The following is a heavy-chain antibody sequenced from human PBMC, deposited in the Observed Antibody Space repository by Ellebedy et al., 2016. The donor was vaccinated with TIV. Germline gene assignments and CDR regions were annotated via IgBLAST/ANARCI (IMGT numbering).Heavy chain of an antibody. CDR2: IYSGGST. D-gene: IGHD5-12*01. CDR3: ARSRHSGYYYYYGMDV. CDR1: GFTVSSNY. Sequence: GESLKISCAASGFTVSSNYMSWVRQAPGKGLEWGSVIYSGGSTYYADSVKGRFTISRDNSKNTRYLQMNSLRAEDTAVYYCARSRHSGYYYYYGMDVWGQGTTVTVSS. V-gene: IGHV3-66*01. J-gene: IGHJ6*02.